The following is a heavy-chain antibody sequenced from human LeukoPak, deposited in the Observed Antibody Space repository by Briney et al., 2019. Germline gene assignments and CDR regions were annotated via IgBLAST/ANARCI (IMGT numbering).Heavy chain of an antibody. Sequence: SETLSLTCTVSGGSISSYYWSWIRQPPGKGLEWIGYIYYSGSTNYNPSLKSRVTISVDTSKNQFSLKLSSVTAADTAVYYCARSYSSSYYCFDYWGQGTLVTVSS. J-gene: IGHJ4*02. CDR3: ARSYSSSYYCFDY. V-gene: IGHV4-59*01. CDR2: IYYSGST. D-gene: IGHD6-13*01. CDR1: GGSISSYY.